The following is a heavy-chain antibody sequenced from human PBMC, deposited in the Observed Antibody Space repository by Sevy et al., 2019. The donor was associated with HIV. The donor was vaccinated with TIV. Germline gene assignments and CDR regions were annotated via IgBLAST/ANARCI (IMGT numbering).Heavy chain of an antibody. CDR2: IYYSGST. D-gene: IGHD6-13*01. CDR3: ARGRQQLAHYYYYYMDV. Sequence: SETLSLTCTVSGGSISSYYWSWIRQPPGKGLEWIGYIYYSGSTNYNPSLKSRVIISVDTSKNQFSLKLSSVTAADTAVYYCARGRQQLAHYYYYYMDVWGKGTTVTVSS. J-gene: IGHJ6*03. V-gene: IGHV4-59*01. CDR1: GGSISSYY.